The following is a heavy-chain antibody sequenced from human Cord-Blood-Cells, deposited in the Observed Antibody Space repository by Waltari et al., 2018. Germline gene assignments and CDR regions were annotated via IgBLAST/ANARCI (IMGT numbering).Heavy chain of an antibody. V-gene: IGHV1-69*01. D-gene: IGHD3-3*01. Sequence: QVQLVQSGAEVKKPGSSVQVSCKASGGTFSSYAISWVRQAPGQGLEWMGGIIPIFGAANYAQKFQGRVTITADESTSTAYMELSSLRSEDTAVYYCAKYVWSGYYDAFDIWGQGTMVTVSS. J-gene: IGHJ3*02. CDR2: IIPIFGAA. CDR3: AKYVWSGYYDAFDI. CDR1: GGTFSSYA.